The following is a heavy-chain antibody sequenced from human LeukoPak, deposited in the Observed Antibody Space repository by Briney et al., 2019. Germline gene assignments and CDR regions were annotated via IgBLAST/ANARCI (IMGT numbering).Heavy chain of an antibody. CDR1: GFTFSSYA. J-gene: IGHJ4*02. D-gene: IGHD7-27*01. CDR2: LSGGGSGT. V-gene: IGHV3-23*01. CDR3: AKDGGLWVSAHWGDS. Sequence: GGSLRLSCAASGFTFSSYAMSWVRQAPGKGLEWVSALSGGGSGTYNADSVKGRFTISRDNSKNTLYLQMNSLRAEDTAVYYCAKDGGLWVSAHWGDSWGRGTLVTVSS.